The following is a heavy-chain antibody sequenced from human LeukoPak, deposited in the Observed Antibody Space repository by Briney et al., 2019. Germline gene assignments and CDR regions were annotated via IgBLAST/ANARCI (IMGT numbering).Heavy chain of an antibody. CDR1: GYTFSSHG. D-gene: IGHD6-13*01. V-gene: IGHV1-18*01. CDR3: ARVPIGAAAVS. J-gene: IGHJ5*02. CDR2: ISVFNGYT. Sequence: ASVKVSCKASGYTFSSHGISWVRQAPGQGLEWMGWISVFNGYTHYAQKFQGRVTMTTDTSTSTAYMELSSLRSEDTAVYYCARVPIGAAAVSWGQGTLVTVSS.